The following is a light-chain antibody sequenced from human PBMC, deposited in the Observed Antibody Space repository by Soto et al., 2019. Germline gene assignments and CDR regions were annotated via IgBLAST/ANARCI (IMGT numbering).Light chain of an antibody. CDR2: GDT. CDR3: QSYDSSLRGYWV. J-gene: IGLJ3*02. Sequence: QSVLTQPPSVSGAPGQRVTISCTGSSSNIGAGADVHWYQQLPGTAPKLLIYGDTNRPSGVPDRFSCSKSGTSASLAITGLQAEDEADYYFQSYDSSLRGYWVFGGGTKLTVL. V-gene: IGLV1-40*01. CDR1: SSNIGAGAD.